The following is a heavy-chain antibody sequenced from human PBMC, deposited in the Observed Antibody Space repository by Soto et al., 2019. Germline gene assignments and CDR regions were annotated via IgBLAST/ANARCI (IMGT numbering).Heavy chain of an antibody. D-gene: IGHD3-10*01. CDR2: IYYSGST. Sequence: QVQLQESGPGLVKPSETLSLTCTVSGGSISSYYWSWIRQPPGKGLEWIGYIYYSGSTNYKPSLKRRVTIAVDTSKNQFSLKLNSMTAADTAVYYCARHNYGSGSTYFDYWGQGTLVTVSS. CDR3: ARHNYGSGSTYFDY. V-gene: IGHV4-59*08. CDR1: GGSISSYY. J-gene: IGHJ4*02.